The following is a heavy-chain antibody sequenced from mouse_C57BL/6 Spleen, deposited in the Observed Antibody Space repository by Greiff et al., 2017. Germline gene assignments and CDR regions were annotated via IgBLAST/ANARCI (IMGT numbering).Heavy chain of an antibody. Sequence: EVKLMESGGDLVKPGGSLKLSCAASGFTFSSYGMSWVRQTPDKRLEWVATISSGGSYTYYPDSVKGRFTISRDKAKNTLYLQMSSLKSEDTAMYYCARQIYYDYDGFAYWGQGTLVTVSA. V-gene: IGHV5-6*01. D-gene: IGHD2-4*01. CDR3: ARQIYYDYDGFAY. J-gene: IGHJ3*01. CDR1: GFTFSSYG. CDR2: ISSGGSYT.